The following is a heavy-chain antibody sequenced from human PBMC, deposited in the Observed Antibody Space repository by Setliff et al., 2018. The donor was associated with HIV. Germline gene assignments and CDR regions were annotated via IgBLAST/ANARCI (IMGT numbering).Heavy chain of an antibody. Sequence: GGSLRLSCAASGFTFSRYGMHWVRQAPGKGLEWVAFISYDGSKKYDADFVKGRFTISRDNSKNTLYLQMNSLRTDDTAVYYCAKNFFGSGYYFFFAFWGQGTLVTVSS. CDR2: ISYDGSKK. J-gene: IGHJ4*02. V-gene: IGHV3-30*18. D-gene: IGHD3-10*01. CDR3: AKNFFGSGYYFFFAF. CDR1: GFTFSRYG.